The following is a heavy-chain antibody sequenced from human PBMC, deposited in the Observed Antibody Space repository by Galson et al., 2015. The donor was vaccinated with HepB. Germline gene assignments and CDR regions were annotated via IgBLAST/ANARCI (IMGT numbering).Heavy chain of an antibody. CDR1: GFTFSTYS. CDR2: ISSGGGTI. V-gene: IGHV3-48*04. CDR3: ARVPGRQRYFDY. Sequence: SLRLSCAASGFTFSTYSMNWVRQAPGKGLEWVSFISSGGGTIHYADSVKGRFTISRDNAENSLSLQMNSLRAEDTAIYYCARVPGRQRYFDYWGQGTLVTVSS. J-gene: IGHJ4*01.